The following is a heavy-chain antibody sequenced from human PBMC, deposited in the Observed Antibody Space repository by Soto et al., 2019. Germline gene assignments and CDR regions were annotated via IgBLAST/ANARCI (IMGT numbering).Heavy chain of an antibody. CDR3: ARDAPIIAVAGYFDY. V-gene: IGHV3-7*01. CDR2: IKQDGSEK. CDR1: GFTFSSYW. J-gene: IGHJ4*02. D-gene: IGHD6-19*01. Sequence: GGSLRLSCAASGFTFSSYWMSWVRQAPGKGLEWVANIKQDGSEKYYVDSVKGRFTISRDNAKNSLYLQMNGLRAEDTAVYYCARDAPIIAVAGYFDYWGQGTLVTVSS.